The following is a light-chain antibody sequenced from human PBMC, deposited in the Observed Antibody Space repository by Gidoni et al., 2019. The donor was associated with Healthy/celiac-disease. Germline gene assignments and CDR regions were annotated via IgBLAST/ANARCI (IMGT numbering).Light chain of an antibody. Sequence: EIVLTQSPATLSLSPGDIATLSCRASQSVSSYLAWYQQKPGQAPRLLIYDASNRATGIPARFSGSGSGTDFTLTISSLEPEDFAVYYCQQRSNWPSFGQGTKLEIK. J-gene: IGKJ2*01. V-gene: IGKV3-11*01. CDR3: QQRSNWPS. CDR1: QSVSSY. CDR2: DAS.